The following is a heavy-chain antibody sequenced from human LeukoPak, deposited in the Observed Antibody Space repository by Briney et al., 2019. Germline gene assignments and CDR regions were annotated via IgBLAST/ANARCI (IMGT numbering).Heavy chain of an antibody. Sequence: GASMKVSCKASGYSFTGYYIHWVRQAPGQGLEWMGWINPDGGVTKSAQKFQGRVTMTRDKSINTVYMELSGLTSDDTALYYCARGPNHYYYMDFWGRGTTVSVSS. J-gene: IGHJ6*03. D-gene: IGHD2-8*01. CDR3: ARGPNHYYYMDF. CDR2: INPDGGVT. CDR1: GYSFTGYY. V-gene: IGHV1-2*02.